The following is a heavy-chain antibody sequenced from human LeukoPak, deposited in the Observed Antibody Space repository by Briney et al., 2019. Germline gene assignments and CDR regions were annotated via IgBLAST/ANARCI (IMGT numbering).Heavy chain of an antibody. CDR1: GFIFTSYP. CDR3: AKRGSEWDLDN. J-gene: IGHJ4*02. V-gene: IGHV3-33*05. Sequence: GGSLRLSCAASGFIFTSYPMHWVRQAPGMGLEWVAVISYDGSNKYYADSVKGRFTISKETSKNILYLQMNSLRVEDTAIYYCAKRGSEWDLDNWGQGTLVTVSS. CDR2: ISYDGSNK. D-gene: IGHD1-26*01.